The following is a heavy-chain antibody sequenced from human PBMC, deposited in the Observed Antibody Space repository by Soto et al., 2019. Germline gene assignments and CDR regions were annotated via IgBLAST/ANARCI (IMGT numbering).Heavy chain of an antibody. CDR3: ARDMVAITILALYYYYYYGMDV. CDR1: GFTFSSYA. D-gene: IGHD3-3*01. CDR2: ISYDGSNK. Sequence: PGGSLRLSCAASGFTFSSYAMHWVRQAPGKGLEWVAVISYDGSNKYYADSVKGRFTIFRDNSKNTLYLQMNSLRAEDTAVYYCARDMVAITILALYYYYYYGMDVWGQGTTVTVSS. J-gene: IGHJ6*02. V-gene: IGHV3-30-3*01.